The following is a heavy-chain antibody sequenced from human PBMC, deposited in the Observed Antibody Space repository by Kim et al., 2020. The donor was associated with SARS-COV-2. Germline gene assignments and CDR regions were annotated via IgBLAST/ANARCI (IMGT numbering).Heavy chain of an antibody. CDR2: IIPIFGTA. CDR1: GGTFSSYA. Sequence: SVKVSCKASGGTFSSYAISWVRQAPGQGLEWMGGIIPIFGTANYAQKFQGRVTITADESTSTAYMELSSLRSEDTAVYYCARSMRYYDYVWGSYRSPHYYYYGMDVWGQGTTVTVSS. CDR3: ARSMRYYDYVWGSYRSPHYYYYGMDV. J-gene: IGHJ6*02. D-gene: IGHD3-16*02. V-gene: IGHV1-69*13.